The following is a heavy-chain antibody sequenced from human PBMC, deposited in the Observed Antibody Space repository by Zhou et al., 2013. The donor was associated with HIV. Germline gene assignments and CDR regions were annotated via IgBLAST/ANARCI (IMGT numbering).Heavy chain of an antibody. V-gene: IGHV1-18*01. Sequence: QVQLVQSGAEVKKPGASVKVSCKASGYSFSNYGLIWVRQAPGQGLEWMGWISANNGNTKYEKKFQGRVTLTTDTSTTTAYMELRSLRSDDTAVYYCARDHWPLRVYSGYSFDPWGQGTLVTVSS. J-gene: IGHJ5*02. CDR1: GYSFSNYG. CDR2: ISANNGNT. D-gene: IGHD5-12*01. CDR3: ARDHWPLRVYSGYSFDP.